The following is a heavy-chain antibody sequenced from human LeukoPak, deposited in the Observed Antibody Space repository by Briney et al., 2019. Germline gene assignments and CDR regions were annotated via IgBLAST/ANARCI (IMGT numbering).Heavy chain of an antibody. J-gene: IGHJ4*02. Sequence: ASVKVSCKASGYTFTGYYMHWVRQAPGQGLEWMGWINPNSGGTNYAQKFQGRVTMTRDTSISTAYMELSGLRSDDTAVYYCARMDDNYDFWSGYFDSYFDYWGQGTLVTVSS. D-gene: IGHD3-3*01. CDR1: GYTFTGYY. V-gene: IGHV1-2*02. CDR3: ARMDDNYDFWSGYFDSYFDY. CDR2: INPNSGGT.